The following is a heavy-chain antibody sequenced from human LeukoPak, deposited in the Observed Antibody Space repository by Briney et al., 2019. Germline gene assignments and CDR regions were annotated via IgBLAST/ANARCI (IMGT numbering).Heavy chain of an antibody. J-gene: IGHJ4*02. D-gene: IGHD5-24*01. CDR2: IIGNSVST. CDR3: AKGRRDSYNYPFFDS. V-gene: IGHV3-23*01. CDR1: GFTFRNSA. Sequence: PGGSLRLSCAASGFTFRNSAMSWVRQAPGKGLEWVSNIIGNSVSTYYADFVKGRFTISRDNSNNTLFLQMNSLSADDTAIYFCAKGRRDSYNYPFFDSWGQGAWVVVSS.